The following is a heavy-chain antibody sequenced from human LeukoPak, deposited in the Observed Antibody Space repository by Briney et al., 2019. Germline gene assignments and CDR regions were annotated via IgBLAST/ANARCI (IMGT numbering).Heavy chain of an antibody. CDR1: GFTSSSYW. CDR3: AREGRLYYFDY. D-gene: IGHD6-25*01. Sequence: PGGSLRLSCAASGFTSSSYWMHWVRQAPGKGLVWVSRINSDGSSTSYADSVKGRFTISRDNAKNTLYLQMNSLRAEDTAVYYCAREGRLYYFDYWGQGTLVAVS. CDR2: INSDGSST. J-gene: IGHJ4*02. V-gene: IGHV3-74*01.